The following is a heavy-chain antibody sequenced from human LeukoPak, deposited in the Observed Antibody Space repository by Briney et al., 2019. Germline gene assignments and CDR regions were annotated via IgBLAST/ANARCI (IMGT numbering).Heavy chain of an antibody. J-gene: IGHJ4*02. V-gene: IGHV3-33*01. CDR1: GLTFSSYG. CDR2: IWYDGSNK. CDR3: ARETYYYDSSGSSFDY. D-gene: IGHD3-22*01. Sequence: GSLRLSCAASGLTFSSYGMHWVRQAPGKGLEWVAVIWYDGSNKYYADSVKGRFTISRDNSKNTLYLQMNSLRAEDTAVYYCARETYYYDSSGSSFDYWGQGTLVTVSS.